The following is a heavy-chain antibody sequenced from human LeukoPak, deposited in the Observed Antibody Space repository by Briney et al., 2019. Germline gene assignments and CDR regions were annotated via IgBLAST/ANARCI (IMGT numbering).Heavy chain of an antibody. Sequence: ASVTVSCKASGYTFTGYYMHWVQQAPRQGLEWMGWINPNSGGTNYAQKFQGRVTMTSDTSIRTAYMELSRLRSDDTAVYYCAREGPFVGATKTNWFDPWGQGTLVTVSS. CDR1: GYTFTGYY. D-gene: IGHD1-26*01. V-gene: IGHV1-2*02. CDR3: AREGPFVGATKTNWFDP. CDR2: INPNSGGT. J-gene: IGHJ5*02.